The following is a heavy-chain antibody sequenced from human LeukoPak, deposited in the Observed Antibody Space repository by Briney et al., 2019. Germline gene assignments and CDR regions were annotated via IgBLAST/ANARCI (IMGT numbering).Heavy chain of an antibody. Sequence: ASVKVSCKASGYTFTSYGISWVRQAPGQGLEWMGWISAYNGDTIYAQELQGRVTMTTDTSASTAYMELRSLTYDDTAMYYCARVPSWEPLDSWGQGTLVTVSS. CDR2: ISAYNGDT. J-gene: IGHJ4*02. CDR1: GYTFTSYG. V-gene: IGHV1-18*01. D-gene: IGHD1-26*01. CDR3: ARVPSWEPLDS.